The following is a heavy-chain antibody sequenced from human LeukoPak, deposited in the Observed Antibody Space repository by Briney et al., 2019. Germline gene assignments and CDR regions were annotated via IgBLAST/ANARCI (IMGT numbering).Heavy chain of an antibody. Sequence: GASVKVSCKASGYTFTTYGISWVRQAPGQGLEWMGWISAYNGNTNYAQKLQGRVTMTTDTSTSTAYMDLRSLRSDDTAVYYCAREWASGYCSSTSCPDYWGQGTLVTVSS. CDR1: GYTFTTYG. V-gene: IGHV1-18*01. D-gene: IGHD2-2*01. CDR2: ISAYNGNT. J-gene: IGHJ4*02. CDR3: AREWASGYCSSTSCPDY.